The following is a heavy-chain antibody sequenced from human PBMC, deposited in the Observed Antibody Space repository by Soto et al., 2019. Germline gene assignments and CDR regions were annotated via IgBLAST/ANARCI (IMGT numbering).Heavy chain of an antibody. Sequence: PSETLSLTCIVSGGSISSGGYYWSWIRQHPGKGLEWIGYIHYSGSTYYNPSLKSRVSISIDRSQNKFSLNLSSVTAADTAVYYCARVGVGTVDYFDYWGQGTLVTVSS. D-gene: IGHD3-16*01. CDR1: GGSISSGGYY. CDR3: ARVGVGTVDYFDY. V-gene: IGHV4-31*03. CDR2: IHYSGST. J-gene: IGHJ4*02.